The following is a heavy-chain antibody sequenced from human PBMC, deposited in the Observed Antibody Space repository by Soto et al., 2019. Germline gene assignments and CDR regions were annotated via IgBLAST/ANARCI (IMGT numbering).Heavy chain of an antibody. Sequence: SETLSLTCTVSGGSISSYYWSWIRQPPGKGLEWIGYIYYSGSTNYNPSLKSRVTISVDTSKNQFSLKLSSVTAADTAVYYCARDGNYDFWIGYYFDYYYGMDVWGQGTTVTVS. D-gene: IGHD3-3*01. CDR2: IYYSGST. CDR1: GGSISSYY. CDR3: ARDGNYDFWIGYYFDYYYGMDV. V-gene: IGHV4-59*01. J-gene: IGHJ6*02.